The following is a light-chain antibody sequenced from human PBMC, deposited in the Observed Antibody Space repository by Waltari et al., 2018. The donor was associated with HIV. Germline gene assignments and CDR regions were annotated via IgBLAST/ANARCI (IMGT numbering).Light chain of an antibody. J-gene: IGKJ4*01. V-gene: IGKV1-12*01. CDR2: AAS. CDR1: QGISIW. Sequence: DIRLPQSPSSVSASIELRVTSTCRASQGISIWLVWYQQKPGNAPRLLISAASSLQSGVPSRFSGSGSGTDFTLTITNLQPEDLATYYCQQAHAFPLTFGGGTKVEI. CDR3: QQAHAFPLT.